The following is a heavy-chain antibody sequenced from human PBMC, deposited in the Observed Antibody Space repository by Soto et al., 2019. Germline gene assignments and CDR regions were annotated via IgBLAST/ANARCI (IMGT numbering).Heavy chain of an antibody. J-gene: IGHJ6*02. CDR1: GYPFTGNG. D-gene: IGHD1-20*01. CDR3: ARDKVWASLHLYYYYYYWMDV. CDR2: ISAYNGNT. V-gene: IGHV1-18*01. Sequence: SSVQVSCTASGYPFTGNGISWVRQAPGQGLEWMGWISAYNGNTNYAQKLQGRVTMTTDTSTSTAYMELRSLRSDDTAVYYCARDKVWASLHLYYYYYYWMDVWGQALMVTVSS.